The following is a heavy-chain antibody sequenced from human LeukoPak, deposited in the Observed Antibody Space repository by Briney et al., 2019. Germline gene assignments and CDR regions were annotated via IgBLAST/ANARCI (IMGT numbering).Heavy chain of an antibody. V-gene: IGHV3-33*01. J-gene: IGHJ3*02. CDR1: GFTFSSYG. Sequence: PGGSLRLSCAASGFTFSSYGMHWVRQAPGKGREWVAVIWYDGSNKYYVVSVQGRFTISRDNSKNTLYLQMSSLRAEDTAVYYCARGDYYDSSGYYFPDAFDIWGQGTMVTVSS. CDR3: ARGDYYDSSGYYFPDAFDI. CDR2: IWYDGSNK. D-gene: IGHD3-22*01.